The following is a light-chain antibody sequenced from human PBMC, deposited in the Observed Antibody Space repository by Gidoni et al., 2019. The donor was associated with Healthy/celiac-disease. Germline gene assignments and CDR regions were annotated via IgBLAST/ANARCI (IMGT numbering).Light chain of an antibody. CDR3: QQYGSSPYT. CDR1: QCVSSSY. V-gene: IGKV3-20*01. J-gene: IGKJ2*01. CDR2: GAS. Sequence: EFVLTQSPGTLSLSPGERATLSCRASQCVSSSYLAWYQQKPGQAPRLLIYGASSRATGIPDRFSGSGSGTDFTLTISRLEPEDFAVYYCQQYGSSPYTFGQGTKLEIK.